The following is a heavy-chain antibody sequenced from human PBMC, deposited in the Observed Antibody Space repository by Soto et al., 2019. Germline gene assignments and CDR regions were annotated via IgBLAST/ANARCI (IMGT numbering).Heavy chain of an antibody. V-gene: IGHV4-39*07. CDR3: ARDHQSRGTWSFDY. CDR2: MSYSRST. CDR1: AGSISSNNYY. Sequence: ETLSLTCFVSAGSISSNNYYWGCIRQPPGKGLEWIGSMSYSRSTYYNLSLTSRVTISVDPAKNQFSLQLSSVTAADTAVYYCARDHQSRGTWSFDYWGKGALVTVSS. D-gene: IGHD1-1*01. J-gene: IGHJ4*02.